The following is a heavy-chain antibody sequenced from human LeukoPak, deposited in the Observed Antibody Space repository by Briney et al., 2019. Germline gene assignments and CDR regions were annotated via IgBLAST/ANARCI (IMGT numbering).Heavy chain of an antibody. V-gene: IGHV1-2*02. CDR1: GDTFTVYY. D-gene: IGHD2-2*01. CDR2: INPNRGGT. J-gene: IGHJ4*02. CDR3: AREDQQYQVDY. Sequence: ASVKVSSKASGDTFTVYYMHWGRQAPGQGLERMGWINPNRGGTNYVQKFQGRVTMTRDTSISTAYMELSRLRSDDTAVYYCAREDQQYQVDYWGQGTLVTVSS.